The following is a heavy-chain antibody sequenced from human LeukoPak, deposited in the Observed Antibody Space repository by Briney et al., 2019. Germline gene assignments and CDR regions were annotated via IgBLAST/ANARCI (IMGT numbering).Heavy chain of an antibody. Sequence: SETLSLTCTVSGGSISSYYWSWIRQPAGKGLEWIGRIYTSGSTNYNPSLKSRVTMSVDTSKNQFSLKLSSVTAADTAVYYCARDACGCSGYDWVCSFDYWGQGTLVTVSS. CDR3: ARDACGCSGYDWVCSFDY. V-gene: IGHV4-4*07. CDR2: IYTSGST. J-gene: IGHJ4*02. CDR1: GGSISSYY. D-gene: IGHD5-12*01.